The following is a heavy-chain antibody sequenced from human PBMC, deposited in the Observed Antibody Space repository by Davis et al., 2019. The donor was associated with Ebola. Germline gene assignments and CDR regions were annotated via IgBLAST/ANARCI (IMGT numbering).Heavy chain of an antibody. Sequence: GESLKISCAASGFTFSGSAMHWVRQASGKGLEWVGRIRSKANSYATAYAASVKGKFNITRDDSKNTAYLQMNSLKTEDTAVYYCTATLYSSGRQGLDYWGQGTLVTVSS. V-gene: IGHV3-73*01. CDR2: IRSKANSYAT. D-gene: IGHD6-19*01. CDR3: TATLYSSGRQGLDY. J-gene: IGHJ4*02. CDR1: GFTFSGSA.